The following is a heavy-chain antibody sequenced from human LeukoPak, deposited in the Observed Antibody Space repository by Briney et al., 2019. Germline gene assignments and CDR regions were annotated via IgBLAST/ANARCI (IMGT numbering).Heavy chain of an antibody. D-gene: IGHD2-21*02. J-gene: IGHJ4*02. CDR1: GFTFDDYT. CDR3: AKGAWLTAMAHYFDY. Sequence: PGGSLRLSCAASGFTFDDYTMHWVRQAPGKGLEWVAVISYDGSNKYYADSVKGRFTISRDNSKNTLYLQMNSLRAEDTAVYYCAKGAWLTAMAHYFDYWGQGTLVTVSS. V-gene: IGHV3-30*18. CDR2: ISYDGSNK.